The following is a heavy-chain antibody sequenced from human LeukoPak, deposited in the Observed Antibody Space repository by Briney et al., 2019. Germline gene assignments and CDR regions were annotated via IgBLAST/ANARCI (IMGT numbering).Heavy chain of an antibody. CDR2: INHSGST. J-gene: IGHJ6*02. CDR1: GGSLSGYY. V-gene: IGHV4-34*01. Sequence: SETLSLTCAVYGGSLSGYYWSWIRQPPGKGLEWIGEINHSGSTNYNPSLKSRVTISVDTSKNQCSPKLSSVTAADTAVYYCARGPHCSTTSCYGYYYYGMDVWGQGTTVTVSS. D-gene: IGHD2-2*01. CDR3: ARGPHCSTTSCYGYYYYGMDV.